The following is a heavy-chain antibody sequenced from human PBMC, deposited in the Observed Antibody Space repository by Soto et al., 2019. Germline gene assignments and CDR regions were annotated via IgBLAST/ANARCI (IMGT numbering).Heavy chain of an antibody. CDR1: GFTLSGYS. CDR2: ITSSSSTI. Sequence: GGSLRLSCAVSGFTLSGYSMNWVRQAPGKGPEWVSYITSSSSTIYYADSVKGRFTISRDNAKNSLYLQMNSLRDEDTAVYYCARAFSGSTFGYFYWGQGTLVTVSS. D-gene: IGHD5-18*01. J-gene: IGHJ4*02. V-gene: IGHV3-48*02. CDR3: ARAFSGSTFGYFY.